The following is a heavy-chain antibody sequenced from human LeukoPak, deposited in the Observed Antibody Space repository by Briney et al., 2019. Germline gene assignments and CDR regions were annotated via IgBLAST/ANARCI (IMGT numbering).Heavy chain of an antibody. J-gene: IGHJ2*01. V-gene: IGHV7-4-1*02. CDR2: INTNTGNP. CDR1: GYTFTSYA. Sequence: GASVKVSCKASGYTFTSYAMNWVRQAPGQGLEWMGWINTNTGNPTYAQGFTGRFVFSLDTSVSTAYLQISSLKAEDTAVYYCAREVPAVAGNRWYFDLWGRGTLVTVSS. CDR3: AREVPAVAGNRWYFDL. D-gene: IGHD6-19*01.